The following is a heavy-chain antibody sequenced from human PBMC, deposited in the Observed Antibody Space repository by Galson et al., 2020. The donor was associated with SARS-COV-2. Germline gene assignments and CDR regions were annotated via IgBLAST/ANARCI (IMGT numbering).Heavy chain of an antibody. CDR2: ISSSSSYI. CDR1: GFTFSSYS. CDR3: AREEGLETAMVPWLD. V-gene: IGHV3-21*01. Sequence: NSGGSLRLSCAASGFTFSSYSMNWVRQAPGKGLEWVSSISSSSSYIYYADSVKGRFTISRDNAKNSLYLQMNSLRAEDTAVYYCAREEGLETAMVPWLDWGQGTLVTVSS. D-gene: IGHD5-18*01. J-gene: IGHJ4*02.